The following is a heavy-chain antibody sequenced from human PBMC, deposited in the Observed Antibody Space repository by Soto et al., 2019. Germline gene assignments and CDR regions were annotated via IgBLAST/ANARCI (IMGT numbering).Heavy chain of an antibody. CDR3: AKPDTVMLIYAMDV. Sequence: TLSLTCTVSGGSISSSSYYWGWIRQPPGKGLVWIGSIYYTGSTSYNPSLKSRVTMSVDTSRNKFSLNLRSVSAADTAVYFCAKPDTVMLIYAMDVWGNGTTVTVS. CDR2: IYYTGST. J-gene: IGHJ6*04. CDR1: GGSISSSSYY. D-gene: IGHD3-16*01. V-gene: IGHV4-39*01.